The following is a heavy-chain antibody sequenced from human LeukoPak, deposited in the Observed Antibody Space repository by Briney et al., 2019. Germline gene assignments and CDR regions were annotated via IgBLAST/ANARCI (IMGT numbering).Heavy chain of an antibody. CDR2: LCDDGSNE. D-gene: IGHD4-17*01. J-gene: IGHJ6*03. CDR3: AKGMTTGPRSVYHYMDV. Sequence: GGSLRLYCVASAFTCRGYGMHWVRQAPGKGLEWLSLLCDDGSNEYYADSVKGRFTISRDNSKNTLYLQMNSLRAEDTAVYYCAKGMTTGPRSVYHYMDVWGKGTTVTVSS. CDR1: AFTCRGYG. V-gene: IGHV3-33*06.